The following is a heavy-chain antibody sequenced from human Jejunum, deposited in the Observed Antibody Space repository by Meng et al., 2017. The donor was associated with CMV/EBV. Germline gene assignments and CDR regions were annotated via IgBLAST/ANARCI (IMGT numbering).Heavy chain of an antibody. D-gene: IGHD2-2*01. Sequence: GFTFTNYAMHWVRQAPGRGLEWVAVVSWEGSDTYHADSVRGRFTISRDNSNNPLSLPMNSLRPDSTAISSCARAGHYQQHAPHFDYWGQGTLVTVSS. V-gene: IGHV3-30*04. CDR2: VSWEGSDT. CDR1: GFTFTNYA. CDR3: ARAGHYQQHAPHFDY. J-gene: IGHJ4*02.